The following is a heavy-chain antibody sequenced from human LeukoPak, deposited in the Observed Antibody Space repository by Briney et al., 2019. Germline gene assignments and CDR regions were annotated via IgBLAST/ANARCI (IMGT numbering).Heavy chain of an antibody. V-gene: IGHV3-23*05. CDR2: SSSGGSNT. CDR1: GFTFSEYA. CDR3: GRDPNGDYVGAFDC. Sequence: GGSLRLSCAASGFTFSEYALVWVRQAPGDGLELVSASSSGGSNTLYADALKGRFTISRDNSKNTLYLQMDSLRAEDTSVYFCGRDPNGDYVGAFDCWGHGTMVTVSS. D-gene: IGHD4-17*01. J-gene: IGHJ3*01.